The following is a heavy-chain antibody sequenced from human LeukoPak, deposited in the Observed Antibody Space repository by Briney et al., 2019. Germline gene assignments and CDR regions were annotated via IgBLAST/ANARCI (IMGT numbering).Heavy chain of an antibody. Sequence: SQTLSLTCTVSGGSISSGGYYWSWIRQPPGEGLEWIGYIYYSGSTYYHPSLKSRVTVSLDTSKNQFSLKLSSVTAADTAVYYCARVTTVTTSFHFDYWGQGTLVTVSS. J-gene: IGHJ4*02. CDR3: ARVTTVTTSFHFDY. D-gene: IGHD4-17*01. V-gene: IGHV4-30-4*01. CDR1: GGSISSGGYY. CDR2: IYYSGST.